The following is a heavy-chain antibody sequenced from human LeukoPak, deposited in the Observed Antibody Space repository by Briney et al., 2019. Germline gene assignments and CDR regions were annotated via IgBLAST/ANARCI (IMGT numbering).Heavy chain of an antibody. Sequence: GGSLRLSCAASGFTFSSYWMSWVRQAPGKGLEWVSSISSSSSYIYYADSVKGRFTISRDNAKNSLYLQMNSLRAEDTAVYYCARALYSSSSGFDYWGQGTLVTVSS. J-gene: IGHJ4*02. D-gene: IGHD6-6*01. V-gene: IGHV3-21*01. CDR3: ARALYSSSSGFDY. CDR1: GFTFSSYW. CDR2: ISSSSSYI.